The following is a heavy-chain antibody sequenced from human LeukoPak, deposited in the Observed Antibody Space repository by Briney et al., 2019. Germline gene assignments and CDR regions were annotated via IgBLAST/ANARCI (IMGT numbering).Heavy chain of an antibody. CDR2: INHSGST. CDR1: GGSFSGYY. V-gene: IGHV4-34*01. Sequence: PSETLSLTCAVYGGSFSGYYWSWIRQPPGKGLEWIGEINHSGSTNYNPSLKSRVTISVDTSKNQFSLKLSFVTAADTAVYYCARGVVGDIVVVPAAMAGSWFDPWGQGTLVTVSS. D-gene: IGHD2-2*01. J-gene: IGHJ5*02. CDR3: ARGVVGDIVVVPAAMAGSWFDP.